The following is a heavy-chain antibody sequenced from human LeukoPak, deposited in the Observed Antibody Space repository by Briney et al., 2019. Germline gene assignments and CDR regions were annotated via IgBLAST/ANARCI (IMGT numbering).Heavy chain of an antibody. CDR3: ARFTITMVRGVDRAFDY. CDR1: GDSISSTNYY. V-gene: IGHV4-39*01. D-gene: IGHD3-10*01. J-gene: IGHJ4*02. Sequence: SETLSLTCTVSGDSISSTNYYWGWIRQPPGKGLEWIGSIYYSGSTYYNPSLKSRVTISVDTSKNQFSLKLSSVTAADTAVYYCARFTITMVRGVDRAFDYWGQGTLVTVSS. CDR2: IYYSGST.